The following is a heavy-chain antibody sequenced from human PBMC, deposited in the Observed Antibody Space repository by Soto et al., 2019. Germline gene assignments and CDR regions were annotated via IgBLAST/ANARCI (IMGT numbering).Heavy chain of an antibody. CDR3: ARGPHHLYYDSSGYCDY. CDR2: MNPNSGNT. Sequence: ASVKVSCKASGYTFTSYDINWVRQATGQGLEWMGWMNPNSGNTGYARKFQGRVTMTRNTSISTAYMELSSLRSEDTAVYYCARGPHHLYYDSSGYCDYWGQGTLVTVSS. D-gene: IGHD3-22*01. J-gene: IGHJ4*02. V-gene: IGHV1-8*01. CDR1: GYTFTSYD.